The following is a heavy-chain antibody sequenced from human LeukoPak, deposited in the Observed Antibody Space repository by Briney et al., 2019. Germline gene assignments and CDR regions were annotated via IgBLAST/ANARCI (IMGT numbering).Heavy chain of an antibody. Sequence: ASVKVSCKASGYTFTSYGISWVRQAPGQGLEWMGWINPNSGGTNYAQKFQGRVTMTRDTSISTAYMELSRLRSDDTAVYYCARGVVDTAMLIFDYWGQGTLVTVSS. CDR1: GYTFTSYG. CDR2: INPNSGGT. V-gene: IGHV1-2*02. D-gene: IGHD5-18*01. CDR3: ARGVVDTAMLIFDY. J-gene: IGHJ4*02.